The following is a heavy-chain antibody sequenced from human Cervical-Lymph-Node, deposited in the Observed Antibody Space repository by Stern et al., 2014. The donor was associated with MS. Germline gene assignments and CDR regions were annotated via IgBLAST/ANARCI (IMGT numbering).Heavy chain of an antibody. CDR2: VNPNSGGT. CDR3: ARGYCSGGSCYHRAY. CDR1: GYTFTGYY. Sequence: VQLLESGAEVKKPGASVKVSCKASGYTFTGYYMHWVRQAPGQGLAWMGRVNPNSGGTNYAQKFQGRVTMTRDTSISTAYMELSRLRSDDTAVYYCARGYCSGGSCYHRAYWGQGTLVTVSS. D-gene: IGHD2-15*01. J-gene: IGHJ4*02. V-gene: IGHV1-2*06.